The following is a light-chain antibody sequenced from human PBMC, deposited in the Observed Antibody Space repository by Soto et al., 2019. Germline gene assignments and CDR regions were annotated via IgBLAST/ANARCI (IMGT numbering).Light chain of an antibody. J-gene: IGKJ3*01. V-gene: IGKV3-20*01. CDR2: GAS. CDR1: QSVSSSY. Sequence: DIVLTQSPGTLSLSPGERATLSCRASQSVSSSYLAWYQQKPGQAPRLLIYGASSRATGIPDRFSGSGSGTDFTLTISRLEPEDFAVYYCQQYGSSPFTFGHGTKVDIK. CDR3: QQYGSSPFT.